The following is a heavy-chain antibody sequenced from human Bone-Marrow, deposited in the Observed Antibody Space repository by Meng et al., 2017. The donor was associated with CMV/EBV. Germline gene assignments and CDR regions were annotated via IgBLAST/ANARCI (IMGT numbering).Heavy chain of an antibody. Sequence: SETLSLTCTVSGGSISSSTYYWGWIRQPPGKGLEWIGTIYYSGTTYYNPSLKSRVTISVDTSKNQFSLKLSSVTAADTAVYYCARQSHYSTLVYWGQGTLVTVSS. CDR1: GGSISSSTYY. V-gene: IGHV4-39*01. CDR2: IYYSGTT. CDR3: ARQSHYSTLVY. J-gene: IGHJ4*02. D-gene: IGHD6-13*01.